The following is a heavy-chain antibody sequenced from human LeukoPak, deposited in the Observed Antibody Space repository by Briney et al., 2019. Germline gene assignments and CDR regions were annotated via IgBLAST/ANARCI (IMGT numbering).Heavy chain of an antibody. D-gene: IGHD3-22*01. J-gene: IGHJ4*02. CDR1: GGSTSSYY. V-gene: IGHV4-59*01. CDR3: AREPDYYDSSGQADY. CDR2: IYYSGST. Sequence: SETLSLTCTVSGGSTSSYYWSWIRQPPGKGLEWIGYIYYSGSTNYNPSLKSRVTISVDTSKNQFSLKLSSVTAADTAVYYCAREPDYYDSSGQADYWGQGTLVTVSS.